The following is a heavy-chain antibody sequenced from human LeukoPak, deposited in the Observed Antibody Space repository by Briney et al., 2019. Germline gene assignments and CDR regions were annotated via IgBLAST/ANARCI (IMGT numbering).Heavy chain of an antibody. Sequence: SETLSLTCTVSGGSISSGDYYWSWIRQPPGKGLEWIGYIYYSGSTYYNPSLKSRVAISVDTSKNQFSLKLSSVTAADTAVYYCARDQGWAAAAGGMDVWGQGTTVTVSS. J-gene: IGHJ6*02. V-gene: IGHV4-30-4*01. CDR2: IYYSGST. CDR3: ARDQGWAAAAGGMDV. D-gene: IGHD6-13*01. CDR1: GGSISSGDYY.